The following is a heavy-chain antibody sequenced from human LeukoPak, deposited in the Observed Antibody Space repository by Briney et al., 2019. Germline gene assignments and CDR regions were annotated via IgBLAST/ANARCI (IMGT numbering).Heavy chain of an antibody. Sequence: GASVKVSCKASGYTFTGYYMHWVRQAPGQGLEWMGWINPNSGGANYAQKFQDRVTMTRDTSIRTAYMELSRLRSDDTAVYYCARTITVADYWGQGTLVTVSS. CDR2: INPNSGGA. D-gene: IGHD6-19*01. CDR3: ARTITVADY. J-gene: IGHJ4*02. V-gene: IGHV1-2*02. CDR1: GYTFTGYY.